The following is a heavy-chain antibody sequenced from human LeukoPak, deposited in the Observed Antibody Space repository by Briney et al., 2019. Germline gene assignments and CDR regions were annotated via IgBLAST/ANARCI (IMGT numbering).Heavy chain of an antibody. CDR2: ISSSSSTI. Sequence: PGGSLRLSCAASGSTFSSYSMNWVRQAPGKGLEWVSYISSSSSTIYYADSVKGRFTISRDNAKNSLYLQMNSLRAEDTAVYYCIVLAVAGTFGFDYWGQGTLVTVSS. V-gene: IGHV3-48*01. CDR1: GSTFSSYS. J-gene: IGHJ4*02. D-gene: IGHD6-19*01. CDR3: IVLAVAGTFGFDY.